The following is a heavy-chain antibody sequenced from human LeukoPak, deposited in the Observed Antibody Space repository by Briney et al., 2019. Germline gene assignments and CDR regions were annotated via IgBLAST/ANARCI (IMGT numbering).Heavy chain of an antibody. D-gene: IGHD6-19*01. CDR2: VSGSGGIT. CDR1: GFTFNSYA. J-gene: IGHJ4*02. CDR3: AKATAGNSSGRYPGWPVDY. Sequence: GGSLRLSCSASGFTFNSYAMTWVRQAPGKGLEWVSHVSGSGGITYYADSVKGRFTISRDNSKNTLYLQMNSLRAEDTAVYYCAKATAGNSSGRYPGWPVDYWGQGTLVTVSS. V-gene: IGHV3-23*01.